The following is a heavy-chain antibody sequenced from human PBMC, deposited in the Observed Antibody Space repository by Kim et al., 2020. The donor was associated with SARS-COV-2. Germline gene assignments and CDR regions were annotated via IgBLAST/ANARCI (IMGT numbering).Heavy chain of an antibody. V-gene: IGHV3-72*01. J-gene: IGHJ4*02. CDR2: IRNKANNYYT. D-gene: IGHD3-16*01. Sequence: GGSLRLSCAASGFTFNDYYMAWVRQAPGKGLEWVGLIRNKANNYYTEYDASVIGRFTVSRDDSNNSLYLQMNSLTPEDTAVYYCTRVLWPRLINYWGQGTLVTVSS. CDR3: TRVLWPRLINY. CDR1: GFTFNDYY.